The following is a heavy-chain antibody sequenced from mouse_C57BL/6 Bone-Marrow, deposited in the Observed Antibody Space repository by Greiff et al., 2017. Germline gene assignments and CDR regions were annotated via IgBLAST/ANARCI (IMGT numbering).Heavy chain of an antibody. CDR3: TRGGVTVVFDY. J-gene: IGHJ2*01. D-gene: IGHD1-1*01. V-gene: IGHV1-15*01. Sequence: VKLVESGAELVRPGASVTLSCKASGYTFTDYEMHWVKQTPVHGLEWIGAIDPETGGTAYNQKFKGKAILTADKSSSTAYMELRSLTSEDSAVYYCTRGGVTVVFDYWVQGTTLIVSS. CDR1: GYTFTDYE. CDR2: IDPETGGT.